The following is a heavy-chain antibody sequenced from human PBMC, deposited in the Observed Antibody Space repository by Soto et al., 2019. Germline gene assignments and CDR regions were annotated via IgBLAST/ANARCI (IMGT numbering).Heavy chain of an antibody. CDR3: ASSIAARHCSYYYYYGMDV. CDR2: INHSGST. V-gene: IGHV4-34*01. J-gene: IGHJ6*02. Sequence: SETLSLTCAVYGGSFSGYYWSWIRQPPGKGLEWIGEINHSGSTNYNPSLKSRVTISVDTSKNQFSLKLSSVTAADTAVYYCASSIAARHCSYYYYYGMDVWCQGTTVT. CDR1: GGSFSGYY. D-gene: IGHD6-6*01.